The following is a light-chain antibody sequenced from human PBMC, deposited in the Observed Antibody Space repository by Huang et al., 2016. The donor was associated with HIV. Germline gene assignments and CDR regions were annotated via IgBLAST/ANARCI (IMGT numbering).Light chain of an antibody. J-gene: IGKJ1*01. CDR3: QQYNSYSWT. Sequence: DIQMTQSPSTLSASVGDRVIMTCRASQSISNWLAWYQKKPGKAPKLLIYKASSLESGVPSRFSGSGSGTEFTLTISSLQPDDFATYYCQQYNSYSWTFGQGTKVEIK. CDR2: KAS. CDR1: QSISNW. V-gene: IGKV1-5*03.